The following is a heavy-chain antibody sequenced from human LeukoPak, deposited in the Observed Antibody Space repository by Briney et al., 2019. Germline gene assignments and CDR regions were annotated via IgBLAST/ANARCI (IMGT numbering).Heavy chain of an antibody. V-gene: IGHV4-34*01. CDR2: INHSGST. CDR1: GGSISSYY. Sequence: SETLSLTCTVSGGSISSYYWSWIRQPPGKGLEWIGEINHSGSTNYNPSLKSRVTISVDTSKNQFSLKLSSVTAADTAVYYCARLQYYYGSGSYGTRHWYFDLWGRGTLVTVSS. D-gene: IGHD3-10*01. J-gene: IGHJ2*01. CDR3: ARLQYYYGSGSYGTRHWYFDL.